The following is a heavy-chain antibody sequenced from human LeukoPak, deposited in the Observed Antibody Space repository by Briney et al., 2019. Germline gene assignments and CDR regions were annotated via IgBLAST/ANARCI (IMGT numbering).Heavy chain of an antibody. J-gene: IGHJ6*03. Sequence: GGSLRLSCAASGFTFSSYAMHWVRQAPGKGLEWVAVISYDGSNKYYADSVKGRFTISRDNSKNTLYLQMNSLRAEDTAVYYCARGDNWNDVGPVELLDYYYMDVWGKGTTVTVSS. D-gene: IGHD1-20*01. CDR2: ISYDGSNK. CDR1: GFTFSSYA. CDR3: ARGDNWNDVGPVELLDYYYMDV. V-gene: IGHV3-30*04.